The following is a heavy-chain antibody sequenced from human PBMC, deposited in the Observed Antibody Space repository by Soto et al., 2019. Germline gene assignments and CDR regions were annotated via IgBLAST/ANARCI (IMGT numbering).Heavy chain of an antibody. V-gene: IGHV5-51*01. D-gene: IGHD3-22*01. CDR3: ARHGVYYDSSGYAPKRRYYYGMDV. CDR1: GYSFTSYW. CDR2: IYPGDSDT. J-gene: IGHJ6*02. Sequence: TGESLKISCKGSGYSFTSYWIGWVRQMPGKGLEWMGIIYPGDSDTRYSPSFQGQVTISADKSISTAYLQWSSLKASDTAMYYCARHGVYYDSSGYAPKRRYYYGMDVWGQGTTVTVSS.